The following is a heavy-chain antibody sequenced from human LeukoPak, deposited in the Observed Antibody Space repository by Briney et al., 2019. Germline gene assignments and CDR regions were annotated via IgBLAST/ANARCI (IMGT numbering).Heavy chain of an antibody. CDR1: GGSISSYY. D-gene: IGHD3-10*01. CDR2: IYYSGST. V-gene: IGHV4-59*01. J-gene: IGHJ5*02. CDR3: ARDLGGSYYNNWFDP. Sequence: SETLSLTCTVSGGSISSYYWSWIRQPPGKGLEWIGYIYYSGSTNYNPSLKSRVTISVDTSKNQFSLKLSSVTAADTAVYYCARDLGGSYYNNWFDPWGQGTLVTVSS.